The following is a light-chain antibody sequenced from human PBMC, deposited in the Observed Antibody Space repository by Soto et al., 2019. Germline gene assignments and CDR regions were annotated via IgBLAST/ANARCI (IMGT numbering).Light chain of an antibody. V-gene: IGKV1-5*03. J-gene: IGKJ2*01. CDR1: QSISSW. CDR2: KAS. CDR3: QKYNSLYT. Sequence: DIQMTQSPSTLSASVGDRVTITCRASQSISSWLAWYQQKPGKAPKILIYKASSLESGVPSRFSVSGSGTEFTLNISRLQPDDFATYYCQKYNSLYTFGQGTKLEIK.